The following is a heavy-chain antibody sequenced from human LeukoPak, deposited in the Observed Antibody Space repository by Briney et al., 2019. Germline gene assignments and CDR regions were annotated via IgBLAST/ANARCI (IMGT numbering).Heavy chain of an antibody. CDR3: ARRSDSGSDDGEDYFDY. J-gene: IGHJ4*02. Sequence: SETLSLACTVSGGSIYSTTYYWGWTRQPPGKGLEWIGSMYYDGSTYYNPSLKSRVTISVDTSKNQFALKFISVTAADTAVYFCARRSDSGSDDGEDYFDYWGQGTLVTVSS. V-gene: IGHV4-39*01. CDR2: MYYDGST. CDR1: GGSIYSTTYY. D-gene: IGHD1-26*01.